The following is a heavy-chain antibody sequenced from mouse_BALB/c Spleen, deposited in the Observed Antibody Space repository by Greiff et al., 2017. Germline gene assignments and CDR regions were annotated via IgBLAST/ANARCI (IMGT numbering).Heavy chain of an antibody. V-gene: IGHV14-4*02. CDR3: SAEDYYGSSCYFDY. Sequence: VQLQQSGAELVRSGASVKLSCTASGFNIKDYYMHWVQQRPEQGLEWIGWIDPENGDTEYAPKFQGKATMTADTSSNTAYLQLSSLTSEDTAVYYCSAEDYYGSSCYFDYWGQGTTLTVSS. CDR2: IDPENGDT. J-gene: IGHJ2*01. CDR1: GFNIKDYY. D-gene: IGHD1-1*01.